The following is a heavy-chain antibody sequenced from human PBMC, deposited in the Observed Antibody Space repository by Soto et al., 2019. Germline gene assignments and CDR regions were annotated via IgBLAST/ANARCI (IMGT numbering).Heavy chain of an antibody. CDR3: AREGGGATDFDY. CDR1: GFTFSSYG. CDR2: IWYDGSNK. Sequence: VQLVESGGGVVQPGRSLRLSCAASGFTFSSYGMHWVRQAPGKGLEWVAVIWYDGSNKRYVDSVKGRFTISRDNSKNTLYLQMNSLRAEDTAEYYCAREGGGATDFDYWGQGTLVTVSS. J-gene: IGHJ4*02. V-gene: IGHV3-33*01. D-gene: IGHD1-26*01.